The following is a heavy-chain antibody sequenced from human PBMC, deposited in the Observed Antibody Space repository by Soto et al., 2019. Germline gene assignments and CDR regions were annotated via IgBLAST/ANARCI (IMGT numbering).Heavy chain of an antibody. J-gene: IGHJ6*03. Sequence: PGGSLRLSCAASGFTFSSYGMPWSRQAPGKGLEWVAVIWYDGSNKYYADSVKGRFTISRANSKNTLYLQMNSLRDEDMAVYYCARDPYHILTGYSYYYYMDVWGEGTTGTGSS. D-gene: IGHD3-9*01. CDR2: IWYDGSNK. V-gene: IGHV3-33*01. CDR3: ARDPYHILTGYSYYYYMDV. CDR1: GFTFSSYG.